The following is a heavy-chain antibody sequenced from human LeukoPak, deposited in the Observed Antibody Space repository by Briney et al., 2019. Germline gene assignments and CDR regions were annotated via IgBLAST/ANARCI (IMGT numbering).Heavy chain of an antibody. D-gene: IGHD6-13*01. CDR1: GGSISSYY. CDR3: ARDKSWPPNYYYYGMDV. J-gene: IGHJ6*02. V-gene: IGHV4-4*07. Sequence: SETLSLTCTVSGGSISSYYWSWIRQPAGKGLEWIGRIYTSGSTNYNPSLKSRVTMSVDTSKNQFSLKLSSVTAADTAVYYCARDKSWPPNYYYYGMDVWGQGTTVTVSS. CDR2: IYTSGST.